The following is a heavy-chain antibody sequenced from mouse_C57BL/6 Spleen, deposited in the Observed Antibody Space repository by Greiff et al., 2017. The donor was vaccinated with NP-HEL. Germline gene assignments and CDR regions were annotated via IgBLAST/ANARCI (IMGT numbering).Heavy chain of an antibody. V-gene: IGHV3-6*01. D-gene: IGHD5-1*01. CDR3: ARREYHHCFDY. CDR2: ISYDGSN. Sequence: EVKLQESGPGLVKPSQSLSLTCSVTGYSITSGYYWNWIRQFPGNKLEWIGYISYDGSNHYNPSLKNRFSNTRDTSMNQFCLKLNSVTTEDTATYYCARREYHHCFDYWGQGTTLTVSS. J-gene: IGHJ2*01. CDR1: GYSITSGYY.